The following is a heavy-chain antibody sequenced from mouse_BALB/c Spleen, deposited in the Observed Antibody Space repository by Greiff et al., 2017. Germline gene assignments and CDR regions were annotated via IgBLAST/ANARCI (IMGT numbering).Heavy chain of an antibody. Sequence: QVQLQQSGAELARPGASVKLSCKASGYTFTSYWMQWVKQRPGQGLEWIGAIYPGDGDTRYTQKFKGKATLTADKSSSTAYMQLSSLASEDSAVYYCARSGWDDYFDYWGQGTTLTVSS. CDR1: GYTFTSYW. J-gene: IGHJ2*01. CDR2: IYPGDGDT. D-gene: IGHD4-1*01. CDR3: ARSGWDDYFDY. V-gene: IGHV1-87*01.